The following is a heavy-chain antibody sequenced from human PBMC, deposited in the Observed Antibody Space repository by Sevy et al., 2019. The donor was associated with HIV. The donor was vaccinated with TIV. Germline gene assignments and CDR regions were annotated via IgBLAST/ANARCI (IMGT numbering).Heavy chain of an antibody. CDR1: GFTFSSYW. D-gene: IGHD6-6*01. Sequence: GGSLRLSCAASGFTFSSYWMHWVRQAPGKGLVWVSRINSDGSSTSYADSVKGRFTISRDNAKNTLYLQMNSLRAEDTGVYYCARGHSSSLLSVYAFDIWGQGTMVTVSS. V-gene: IGHV3-74*01. CDR2: INSDGSST. J-gene: IGHJ3*02. CDR3: ARGHSSSLLSVYAFDI.